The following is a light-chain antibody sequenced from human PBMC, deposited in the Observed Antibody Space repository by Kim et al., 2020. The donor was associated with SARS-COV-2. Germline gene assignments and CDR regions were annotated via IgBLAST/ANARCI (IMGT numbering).Light chain of an antibody. CDR3: QQYNNWRT. Sequence: EVVMTQSPATLSVSPGERANLSCRASLSVNSNLAWYQHKPGQAPRLLIYGASTRATGIPARFSGSGSGTDFTLTISSLQSEDFAVYYCQQYNNWRTFGQGTKVDIK. CDR2: GAS. V-gene: IGKV3-15*01. CDR1: LSVNSN. J-gene: IGKJ1*01.